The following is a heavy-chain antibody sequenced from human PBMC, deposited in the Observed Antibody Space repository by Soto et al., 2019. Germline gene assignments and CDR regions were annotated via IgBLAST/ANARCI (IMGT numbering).Heavy chain of an antibody. Sequence: SETLSLTCSVSGGSISNYYCNWIRQPAGKGLEWIGRIDTSGSTNYNPSLKSRATMSVDTSKNQFSLKLSSVTAADTAVYYCARGGHAFWSGPFDFWGQGTLVTVSS. CDR1: GGSISNYY. J-gene: IGHJ4*02. CDR3: ARGGHAFWSGPFDF. CDR2: IDTSGST. V-gene: IGHV4-4*07. D-gene: IGHD3-3*01.